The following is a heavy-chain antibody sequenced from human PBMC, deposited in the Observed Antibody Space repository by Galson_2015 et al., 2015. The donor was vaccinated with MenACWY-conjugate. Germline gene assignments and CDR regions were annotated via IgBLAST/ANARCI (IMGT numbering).Heavy chain of an antibody. V-gene: IGHV3-NL1*01. D-gene: IGHD3-10*02. CDR1: GFTFSTYG. Sequence: SLRLSCAASGFTFSTYGMHWVRQAPGKGLEWVSVVSRDGISTNYADSVKGRFTISRDKSKNTLNLQLNNLRAEDTAIYYCAREKVLVCSGKEKYLDYRGPGILVHGSS. CDR3: AREKVLVCSGKEKYLDY. J-gene: IGHJ4*02. CDR2: VSRDGIST.